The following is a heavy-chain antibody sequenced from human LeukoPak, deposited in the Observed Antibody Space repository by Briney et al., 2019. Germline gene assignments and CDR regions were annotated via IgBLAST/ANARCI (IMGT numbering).Heavy chain of an antibody. Sequence: PGGSLRLSCAASGFTVNSNYMNWVRQAPGKGLEWVSSISSSSSYIYYADSVKGRFTISRDNAKNSLYLQMNSLRAEDTAVYYCAGSYGYSSGYWGQGTLVTVSS. J-gene: IGHJ4*02. CDR1: GFTVNSNY. CDR2: ISSSSSYI. D-gene: IGHD6-19*01. V-gene: IGHV3-21*01. CDR3: AGSYGYSSGY.